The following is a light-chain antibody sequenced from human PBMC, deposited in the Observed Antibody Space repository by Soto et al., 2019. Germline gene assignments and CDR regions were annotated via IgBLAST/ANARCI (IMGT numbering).Light chain of an antibody. V-gene: IGLV2-14*02. CDR1: SSDVGSYDL. CDR2: EGS. CDR3: ISYTSDDVRYV. J-gene: IGLJ1*01. Sequence: QSALTQPASVSGSPGQSITISCTGTSSDVGSYDLVSWYQQHPGKAPKLIIYEGSQRPSGVSNRFSGSKSGNTASLTISGLRPEDGADYYCISYTSDDVRYVFGTGTKLTVL.